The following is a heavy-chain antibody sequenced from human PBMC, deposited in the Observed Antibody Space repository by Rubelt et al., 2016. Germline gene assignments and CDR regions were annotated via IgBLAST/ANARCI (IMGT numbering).Heavy chain of an antibody. Sequence: QLQLQESGPGLVKPSETLSLTCTVSGGSISSSSYYWGWIRQPPGKGLEWIGSIYYSGSTYYNPSLKSRGTIYVDTSKNQFSLKLSSVTAADTAVYYCARRGGYCSSTSCFDYWGQGTLVTVSS. J-gene: IGHJ4*02. CDR3: ARRGGYCSSTSCFDY. D-gene: IGHD2-2*01. CDR2: IYYSGST. CDR1: GGSISSSSYY. V-gene: IGHV4-39*01.